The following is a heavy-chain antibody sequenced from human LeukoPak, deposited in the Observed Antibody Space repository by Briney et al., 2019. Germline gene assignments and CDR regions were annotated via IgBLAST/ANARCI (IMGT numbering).Heavy chain of an antibody. J-gene: IGHJ4*02. CDR1: GGSISSYY. CDR2: IYYSGST. V-gene: IGHV4-59*01. D-gene: IGHD3-22*01. Sequence: SETLSLTCTVSGGSISSYYWSWLRQPPGKGLEGIGDIYYSGSTNYNPSLKSRVTISVDTSKNQFSLKLSSVTAADTAVYYCASGIDSSGYYPGDYWGQGTLVTVSS. CDR3: ASGIDSSGYYPGDY.